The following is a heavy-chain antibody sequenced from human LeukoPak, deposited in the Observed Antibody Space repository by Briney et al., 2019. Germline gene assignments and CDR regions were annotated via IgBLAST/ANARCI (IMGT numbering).Heavy chain of an antibody. CDR2: ISYDGSNK. J-gene: IGHJ4*02. CDR3: AKSTGYSSGWYHPADY. CDR1: GFTFSSYA. D-gene: IGHD6-19*01. V-gene: IGHV3-30-3*02. Sequence: GGSLRLSCAASGFTFSSYAMHWVRQAPGKGLEWVAVISYDGSNKYYADSVKGRFTISKDDSKNTLYLQMNSLRAEDTVVYYCAKSTGYSSGWYHPADYWGQGTLVTVSS.